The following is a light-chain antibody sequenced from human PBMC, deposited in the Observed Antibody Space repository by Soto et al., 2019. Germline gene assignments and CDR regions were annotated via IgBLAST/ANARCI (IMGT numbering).Light chain of an antibody. CDR1: SSDVGGYNY. V-gene: IGLV2-11*01. Sequence: QSALAQPRSVSGSPGQSVTIPCTGTSSDVGGYNYVSWYQRHAGKGPKLIIYDVSERPSGVPDRFSASKSGNTASLTISGLQAEDEADYYCSSYAGNYVYVLGYGTKVT. J-gene: IGLJ1*01. CDR2: DVS. CDR3: SSYAGNYVYV.